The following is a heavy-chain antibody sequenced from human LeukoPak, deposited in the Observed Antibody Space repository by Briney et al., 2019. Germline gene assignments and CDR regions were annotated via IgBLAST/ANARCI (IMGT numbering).Heavy chain of an antibody. D-gene: IGHD4-23*01. V-gene: IGHV4-39*01. Sequence: SETLSLTCTVSGGSISSSSYYWGWIRQPPGKGLEWIGSIYYSGSTYYNPSLKSRVTISVDTSKNQFSLKLSSVTAAGTAVYYCARPYGGNSQYDAFDIWGQGTMVTVSS. J-gene: IGHJ3*02. CDR1: GGSISSSSYY. CDR2: IYYSGST. CDR3: ARPYGGNSQYDAFDI.